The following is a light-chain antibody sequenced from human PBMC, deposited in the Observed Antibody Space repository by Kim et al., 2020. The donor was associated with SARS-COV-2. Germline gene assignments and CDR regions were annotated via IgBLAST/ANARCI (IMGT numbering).Light chain of an antibody. CDR3: AAWDDSLNGDVV. Sequence: ELTQPPSASGTPGQRVTISCSGSRSDIGSNTVNWYQQLPGTAPKLLIYRSNKRTSGVPDRFSASKSGTSASLAISGLQSEDEADYYCAAWDDSLNGDVVFGGGTQLTVL. J-gene: IGLJ2*01. V-gene: IGLV1-44*01. CDR1: RSDIGSNT. CDR2: RSN.